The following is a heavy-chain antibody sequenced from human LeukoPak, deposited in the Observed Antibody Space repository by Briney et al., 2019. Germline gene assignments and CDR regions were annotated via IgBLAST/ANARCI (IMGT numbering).Heavy chain of an antibody. V-gene: IGHV1-69*13. CDR1: GYTFRGYY. D-gene: IGHD6-19*01. J-gene: IGHJ3*02. Sequence: SVKVSCKASGYTFRGYYMHWVRQAPGQGLEWMGGIIPIFGTANYAQKFQGRVTITADESTSTAYMELSSLRSEDTAVYYCARADSIAVAYGAFDIWGQGTMVTVSS. CDR3: ARADSIAVAYGAFDI. CDR2: IIPIFGTA.